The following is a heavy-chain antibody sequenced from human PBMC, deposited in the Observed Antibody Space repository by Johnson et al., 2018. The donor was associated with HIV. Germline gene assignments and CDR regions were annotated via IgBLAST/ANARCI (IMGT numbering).Heavy chain of an antibody. Sequence: VQLVESGGGVVQPGRSLRLSCAASGFTFSSYAMHWVRQAPGKGLEWVAVISYDGSNKYYADSVKGRFTISRDNSKNTLYLQMNSLRAEDTAVYYCARQGWLQLAHAFDIWGQGTMVTVSS. CDR2: ISYDGSNK. D-gene: IGHD5-24*01. J-gene: IGHJ3*02. CDR1: GFTFSSYA. CDR3: ARQGWLQLAHAFDI. V-gene: IGHV3-30*04.